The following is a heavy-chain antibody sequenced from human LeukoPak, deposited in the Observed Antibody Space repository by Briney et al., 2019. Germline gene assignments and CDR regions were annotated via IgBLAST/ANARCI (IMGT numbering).Heavy chain of an antibody. Sequence: PGGSLRLSCAASGFTFSTYSMSWVRQAPGKGLEWVSAITSSSSHKFYADSVRGRFTISRDNAKNSLYLQMISLRAEDTAVYYCARDIGRSTFGPNLDYWGQGTLVTVSS. CDR2: ITSSSSHK. V-gene: IGHV3-21*06. CDR3: ARDIGRSTFGPNLDY. CDR1: GFTFSTYS. J-gene: IGHJ4*02. D-gene: IGHD3-10*02.